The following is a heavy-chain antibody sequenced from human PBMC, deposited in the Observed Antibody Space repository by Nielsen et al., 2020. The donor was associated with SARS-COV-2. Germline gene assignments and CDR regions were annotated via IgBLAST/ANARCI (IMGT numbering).Heavy chain of an antibody. V-gene: IGHV3-66*03. CDR2: IYSCVST. Sequence: WIRQPPGKGLEWVSVIYSCVSTYYADSLKGRFTISRDNSKNTLYLQMNSLRAEDTAVYYCAKGLDYDSSGYYHDYWGQGTLVTVSS. D-gene: IGHD3-22*01. J-gene: IGHJ4*02. CDR3: AKGLDYDSSGYYHDY.